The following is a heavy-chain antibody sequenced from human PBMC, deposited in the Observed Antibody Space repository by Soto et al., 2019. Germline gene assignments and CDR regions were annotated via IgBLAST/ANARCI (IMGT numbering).Heavy chain of an antibody. D-gene: IGHD3-3*01. Sequence: GGSLRLSCAASGFTFDDYGMSWVRQAPGKGPEWVSGINWNGGSTGYADSVKGRFTISRDNAKNSLYLQMNSLRAEDTALYYCARDRFYDFWSGTDAFDIWGQGTTVTVSS. CDR3: ARDRFYDFWSGTDAFDI. J-gene: IGHJ3*02. CDR1: GFTFDDYG. V-gene: IGHV3-20*04. CDR2: INWNGGST.